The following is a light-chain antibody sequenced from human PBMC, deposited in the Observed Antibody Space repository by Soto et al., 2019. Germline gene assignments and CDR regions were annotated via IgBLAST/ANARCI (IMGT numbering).Light chain of an antibody. V-gene: IGKV3-15*01. J-gene: IGKJ1*01. Sequence: EIVMTQSPATLSVSPGERATLSCRASQSVSSNLAWYQQKPGQAPRLLIYAASARPTDVPGRFSGGGSGTEFTLTISSRQPEDSAVYYCQQYENWPPWTFGQGTKVEI. CDR3: QQYENWPPWT. CDR1: QSVSSN. CDR2: AAS.